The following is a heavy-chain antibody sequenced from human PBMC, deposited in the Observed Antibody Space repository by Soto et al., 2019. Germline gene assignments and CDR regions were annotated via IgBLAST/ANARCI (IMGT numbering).Heavy chain of an antibody. CDR1: GGSFSGYY. Sequence: SETLSLTCAVYGGSFSGYYWSWIRQPPGKGLEWIGEINHSGSTNYNPSLKSRVTISVDTSKDQFSLKLSSVTAAVTAVYYCASAATVTKSRGYYYYYMDVWGKGTTVTVSS. V-gene: IGHV4-34*01. D-gene: IGHD4-17*01. J-gene: IGHJ6*03. CDR2: INHSGST. CDR3: ASAATVTKSRGYYYYYMDV.